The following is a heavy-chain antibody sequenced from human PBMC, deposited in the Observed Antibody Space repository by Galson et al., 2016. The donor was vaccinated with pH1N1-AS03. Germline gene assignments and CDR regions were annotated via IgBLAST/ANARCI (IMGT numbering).Heavy chain of an antibody. Sequence: YDMSWIRQAPGKGLEWVSSISSSSSPIYYADSVKGRFTTSRDNAKNSVYLQMNSLRAEDTAVYYCARVSGGSRLLIFDFWGQGTLVTVSS. CDR1: YD. CDR2: ISSSSSPI. D-gene: IGHD3-10*02. CDR3: ARVSGGSRLLIFDF. V-gene: IGHV3-11*04. J-gene: IGHJ4*02.